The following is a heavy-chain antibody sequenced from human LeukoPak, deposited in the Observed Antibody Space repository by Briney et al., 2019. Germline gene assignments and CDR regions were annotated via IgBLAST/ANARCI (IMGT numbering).Heavy chain of an antibody. CDR1: GYTFTGYY. Sequence: ASVKVSCKASGYTFTGYYMHWVRQAPGQGLEWMGRINPNSGGTNYAQKFQGRVTTTRDTSISTAYMELSRLRSDDTAVYYCARGFWSGYSSMDVWGQGTTVTVSS. D-gene: IGHD3-3*01. CDR2: INPNSGGT. V-gene: IGHV1-2*06. CDR3: ARGFWSGYSSMDV. J-gene: IGHJ6*02.